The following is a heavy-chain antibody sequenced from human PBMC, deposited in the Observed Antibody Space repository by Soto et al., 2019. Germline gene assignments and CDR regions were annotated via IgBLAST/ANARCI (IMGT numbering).Heavy chain of an antibody. D-gene: IGHD3-10*01. V-gene: IGHV4-4*07. Sequence: PSETLSLTCTVSGDTITSFSWNWIRQSAGKGLEWIGRISTTGNTHYNPSLESRVTMSLDTSKNQFSLKLTSVTAADTAVYYCARGFSAGKGSPPDFWGQGTLVTVSS. J-gene: IGHJ4*02. CDR2: ISTTGNT. CDR1: GDTITSFS. CDR3: ARGFSAGKGSPPDF.